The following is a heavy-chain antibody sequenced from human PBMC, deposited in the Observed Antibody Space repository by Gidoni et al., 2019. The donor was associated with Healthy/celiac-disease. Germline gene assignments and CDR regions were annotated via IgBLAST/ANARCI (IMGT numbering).Heavy chain of an antibody. J-gene: IGHJ4*02. Sequence: EVQLVESGGGLVQPGGSLRLSCAASGFTFSSYWMSWVRQAPGEGLEWVANIKQDGSEKYSVDSEKGRFTISRDNAKNSLYLQMNSLRAEDTAVYYCARVSTMGAARPRGWGYWGQGTLVTVSS. CDR3: ARVSTMGAARPRGWGY. D-gene: IGHD6-6*01. CDR1: GFTFSSYW. CDR2: IKQDGSEK. V-gene: IGHV3-7*01.